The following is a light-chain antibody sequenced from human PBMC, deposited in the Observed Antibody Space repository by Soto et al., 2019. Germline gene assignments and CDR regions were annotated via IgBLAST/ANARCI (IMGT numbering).Light chain of an antibody. Sequence: QSVLTQPPSASGTPGQRVTISCSGSSSNIGSNTVNWYQQLPGTAPKLLIYSNNQRPSGVPDRLSGSKSGTSASLAISGLQSEDEADYYCCSYAGSDTWVFGGGTKVTVL. J-gene: IGLJ3*02. CDR1: SSNIGSNT. V-gene: IGLV1-44*01. CDR2: SNN. CDR3: CSYAGSDTWV.